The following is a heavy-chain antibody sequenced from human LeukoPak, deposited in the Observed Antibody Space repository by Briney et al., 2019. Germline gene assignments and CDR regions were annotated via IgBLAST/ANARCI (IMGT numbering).Heavy chain of an antibody. D-gene: IGHD3-3*01. J-gene: IGHJ3*02. CDR3: ARSPIFGVVI. V-gene: IGHV3-48*03. Sequence: GGSLRLSCAASGFTFSSYEMNWVRQAAGKGLEWVSYISSSGSTIYYADSVKGRFTISRDNAKNSLYLQMNSLRAENTAVYYCARSPIFGVVIWGQGTMVTVSS. CDR1: GFTFSSYE. CDR2: ISSSGSTI.